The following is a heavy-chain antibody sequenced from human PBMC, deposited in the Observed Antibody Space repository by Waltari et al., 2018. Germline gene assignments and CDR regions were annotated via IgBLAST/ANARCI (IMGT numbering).Heavy chain of an antibody. CDR2: IKSKTDGGTT. J-gene: IGHJ4*02. D-gene: IGHD2-15*01. V-gene: IGHV3-15*07. Sequence: EVQLVESGGGLVKPGGSLRLSCAASGFTFSNAWMNWVRQAPGKGLEWVGRIKSKTDGGTTDYAAPVKGRFTISRDDSKNTLYLQMNSLKTEDTAVYYCTTGFVGYCSGGSCYRIDYWGQGTLVTVSS. CDR3: TTGFVGYCSGGSCYRIDY. CDR1: GFTFSNAW.